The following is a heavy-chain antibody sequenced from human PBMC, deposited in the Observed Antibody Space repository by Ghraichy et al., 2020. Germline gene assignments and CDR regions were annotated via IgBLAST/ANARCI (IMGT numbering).Heavy chain of an antibody. CDR3: AKDDYGDPWGLGG. D-gene: IGHD4-17*01. CDR1: GLTFSHSA. V-gene: IGHV3-23*01. CDR2: ISGSAGST. J-gene: IGHJ6*02. Sequence: LSLTCAGSGLTFSHSAMGWVRQASGPGLEWVSTISGSAGSTYYADSVKGRFSISRENSKNTLYLQASTLTAEDTAVYFCAKDDYGDPWGLGGWGQGTAFTVSS.